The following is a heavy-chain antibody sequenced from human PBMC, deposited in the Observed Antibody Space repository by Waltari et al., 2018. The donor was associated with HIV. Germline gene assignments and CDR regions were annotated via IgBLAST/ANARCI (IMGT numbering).Heavy chain of an antibody. CDR1: KFNCSNYW. V-gene: IGHV3-74*01. CDR3: TRAVFWSGFFRDYFFDY. J-gene: IGHJ4*02. Sequence: EVALVDSGGGLVQPGGSLRLSCVASKFNCSNYWIYWVRQLPGKGLVWVSRVNGDASSTDYVDSVRGRFTISRDNAKNTVYLQMNSLRAEDTALYYCTRAVFWSGFFRDYFFDYWGQGTPVTVSS. D-gene: IGHD3-3*01. CDR2: VNGDASST.